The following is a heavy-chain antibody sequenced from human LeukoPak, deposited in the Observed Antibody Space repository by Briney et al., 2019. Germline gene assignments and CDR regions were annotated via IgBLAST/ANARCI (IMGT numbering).Heavy chain of an antibody. D-gene: IGHD2-15*01. V-gene: IGHV1-69*13. CDR3: ARTPPLRNYMDV. CDR1: GGTFSSYA. J-gene: IGHJ6*03. CDR2: IIPIFGTA. Sequence: SVKVSCKASGGTFSSYAISWVRQAPGQGLEWMGGIIPIFGTANYAQKFQGRVTITADESTSTAYMELSRLTSDDTAVYYCARTPPLRNYMDVWGKGTTVTVSS.